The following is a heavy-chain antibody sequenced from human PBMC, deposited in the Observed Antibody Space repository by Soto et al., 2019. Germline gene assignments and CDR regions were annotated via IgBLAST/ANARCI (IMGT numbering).Heavy chain of an antibody. V-gene: IGHV4-31*03. Sequence: PSETLSLTCTVSGGSISIDANFWGCIRQLPGRGLEWIGYISYTGRTYYTPSLNSRLTISLDTSKNLFSLRLSAVTAADTAVYFCARGSFSSSSSWFDPWGQGTLVTVSS. CDR3: ARGSFSSSSSWFDP. CDR1: GGSISIDANF. D-gene: IGHD6-6*01. CDR2: ISYTGRT. J-gene: IGHJ5*02.